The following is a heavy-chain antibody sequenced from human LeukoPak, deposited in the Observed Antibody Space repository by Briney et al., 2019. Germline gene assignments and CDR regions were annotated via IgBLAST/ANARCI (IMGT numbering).Heavy chain of an antibody. D-gene: IGHD3-22*01. V-gene: IGHV4-59*01. CDR3: ARGRYYYDSSGYHYDY. CDR2: IYYSGST. Sequence: PGGSLRLSCAASGFSFSSYAMSWIRQPPGKGLEWIGYIYYSGSTNYNPSLKSRVTISVDTSKNQFSLKLSSVTAADTAVYYCARGRYYYDSSGYHYDYWGQGTLVTVSS. CDR1: GFSFSSYA. J-gene: IGHJ4*02.